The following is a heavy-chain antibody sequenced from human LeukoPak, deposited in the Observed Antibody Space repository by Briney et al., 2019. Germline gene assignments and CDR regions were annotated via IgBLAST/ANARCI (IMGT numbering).Heavy chain of an antibody. V-gene: IGHV4-39*01. D-gene: IGHD3-10*01. CDR1: GGSISSSSYY. Sequence: SETLSLTCTVSGGSISSSSYYWGWIRQPPGKGLEWIGSMYYTGSTYYNPSLKSRVTISVDTSKNQFSLKLSSVTAADTAVYYCARHYGSAKGALGTLDYWGQGTLVTVSS. J-gene: IGHJ4*02. CDR2: MYYTGST. CDR3: ARHYGSAKGALGTLDY.